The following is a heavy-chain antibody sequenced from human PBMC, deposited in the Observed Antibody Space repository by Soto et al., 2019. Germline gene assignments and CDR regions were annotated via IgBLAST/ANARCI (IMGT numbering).Heavy chain of an antibody. CDR2: INHSGST. V-gene: IGHV4-34*01. Sequence: QVQLQQWGAGLLKPSETLSLTCAVYGGSFSGYYWSWIRQPPGKGLEWIGEINHSGSTNYNPSLKSRVTISVDTSKNQFSLKPSSVTAADTAVYYCARNRIAAAGYYYYYMDVWGKGTTVTVSS. CDR3: ARNRIAAAGYYYYYMDV. D-gene: IGHD6-13*01. CDR1: GGSFSGYY. J-gene: IGHJ6*03.